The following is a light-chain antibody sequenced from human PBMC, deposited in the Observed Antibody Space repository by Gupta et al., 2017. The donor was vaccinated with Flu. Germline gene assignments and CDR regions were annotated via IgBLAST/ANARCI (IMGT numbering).Light chain of an antibody. J-gene: IGLJ2*01. V-gene: IGLV1-44*01. Sequence: RVTISCSGSSSNIGSNTVNWYQQFPGTAPKLLIYNDNERPSGVPDRLSASKSGTSASLAISGLQSEGEADYYCAAWDDSLKGGVFGGGTKLTVL. CDR2: NDN. CDR1: SSNIGSNT. CDR3: AAWDDSLKGGV.